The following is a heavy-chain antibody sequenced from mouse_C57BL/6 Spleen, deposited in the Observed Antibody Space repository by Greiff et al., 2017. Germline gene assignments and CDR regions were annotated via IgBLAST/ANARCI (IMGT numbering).Heavy chain of an antibody. CDR3: ARADGYYRYFDV. Sequence: QVQLQQSGAELVKPGASVKLSCKASGYTFTSYWMHWVKQRPGQGLEWIGMINPNSGSTNYNEKFKSKATLTVDKSSSTAYMQLSSLTSEDSAVYYCARADGYYRYFDVWGTGTTVTVSS. V-gene: IGHV1-64*01. D-gene: IGHD1-1*01. CDR2: INPNSGST. J-gene: IGHJ1*03. CDR1: GYTFTSYW.